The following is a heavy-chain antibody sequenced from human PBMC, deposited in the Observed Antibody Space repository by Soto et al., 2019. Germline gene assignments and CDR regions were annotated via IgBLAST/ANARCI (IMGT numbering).Heavy chain of an antibody. J-gene: IGHJ5*02. CDR3: ARAVYDFWSGYLPGFDP. D-gene: IGHD3-3*01. CDR2: INSDGSST. V-gene: IGHV3-74*01. CDR1: GFTFSSYW. Sequence: HPGGSLRLSCAASGFTFSSYWMHWVRQAPGKGLVWVSRINSDGSSTSYADSVKGRFTISRDNAKNTLYLQMNSLRAEDTAVYYCARAVYDFWSGYLPGFDPWGQGTLVTVSS.